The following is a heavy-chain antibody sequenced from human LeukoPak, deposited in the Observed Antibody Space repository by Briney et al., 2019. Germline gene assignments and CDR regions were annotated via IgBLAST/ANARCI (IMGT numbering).Heavy chain of an antibody. Sequence: QPGGSLRLSCAASGFTFSSYAMSWVRQAPGKGLEWVSAISGSGGSTYYADSVKGRFTISRDNSKNTLYLQMNSLRAEDTAVYYCAKGSRITMVRGVFFDYWGQGTLVTVSS. CDR3: AKGSRITMVRGVFFDY. CDR2: ISGSGGST. D-gene: IGHD3-10*01. CDR1: GFTFSSYA. J-gene: IGHJ4*02. V-gene: IGHV3-23*01.